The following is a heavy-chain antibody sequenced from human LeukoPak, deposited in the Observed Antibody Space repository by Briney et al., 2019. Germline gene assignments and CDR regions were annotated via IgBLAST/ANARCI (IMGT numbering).Heavy chain of an antibody. J-gene: IGHJ3*02. CDR3: ARRWNYDAFDI. V-gene: IGHV4-34*01. D-gene: IGHD1-7*01. CDR1: GGSFSGYY. Sequence: SSETLSLTCAVYGGSFSGYYWSWIRQPPGKGLEWIGEINHSGSTNYNPSLKSRVTISVDTSKNQFSLKLSSVTAADTAVYYCARRWNYDAFDIWGQGTMVTVSS. CDR2: INHSGST.